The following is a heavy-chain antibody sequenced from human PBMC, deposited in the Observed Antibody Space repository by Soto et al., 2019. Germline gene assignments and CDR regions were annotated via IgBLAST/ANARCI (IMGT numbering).Heavy chain of an antibody. CDR1: GASISSGGYY. Sequence: QVQLQESGPGLVKPSQTLSLTCSVSGASISSGGYYWSWIRQHPGKGLEWLGYISYSGSTSYHPSLKSRVIISADTSKNQFSLRLTSVTAADTAVYYCAIDLYDRFDSWGQGTLVTVSS. V-gene: IGHV4-31*03. CDR3: AIDLYDRFDS. D-gene: IGHD3-22*01. CDR2: ISYSGST. J-gene: IGHJ4*02.